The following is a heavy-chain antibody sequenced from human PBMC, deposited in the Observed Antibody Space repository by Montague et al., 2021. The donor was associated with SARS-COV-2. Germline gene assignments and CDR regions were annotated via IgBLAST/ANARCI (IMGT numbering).Heavy chain of an antibody. CDR1: GGSISGSPYY. Sequence: SETLSLTCTVSGGSISGSPYYWGWIRQPPGKGLEWIASIYHTGNTYYNPSLRSRVTISVDTSKNQFSLRLSSVTAADTAVYYCARAQKTISGMLIPPYYFDFWGQGTLVTVSS. CDR3: ARAQKTISGMLIPPYYFDF. CDR2: IYHTGNT. J-gene: IGHJ4*02. V-gene: IGHV4-39*07. D-gene: IGHD3-3*01.